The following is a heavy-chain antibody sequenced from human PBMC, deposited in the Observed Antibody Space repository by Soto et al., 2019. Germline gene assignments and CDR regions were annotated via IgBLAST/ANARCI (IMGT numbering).Heavy chain of an antibody. D-gene: IGHD6-13*01. CDR3: ATSGDSSSGHYYYGMDV. CDR1: GASVSSGSYY. Sequence: QVQLQESGPGLVKPSETLSLTCTVSGASVSSGSYYWSWIRQPPGKGLEWIGYIYYSGSTKYNPSLKCRVTISVDTSKNQFALKLSSVTAADTAVYYCATSGDSSSGHYYYGMDVWGQGTTVTVSS. J-gene: IGHJ6*02. V-gene: IGHV4-61*01. CDR2: IYYSGST.